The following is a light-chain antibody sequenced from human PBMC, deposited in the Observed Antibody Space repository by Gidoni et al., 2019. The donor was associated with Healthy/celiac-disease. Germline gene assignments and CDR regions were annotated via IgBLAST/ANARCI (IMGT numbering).Light chain of an antibody. CDR1: QSVSSY. V-gene: IGKV3-11*01. J-gene: IGKJ2*01. CDR3: QQRSNWPPLVT. CDR2: DAS. Sequence: PATLSLYPGERATLSCRASQSVSSYLAWYQQKPGQAPRLLIYDASNRATGIPARFSGSGSGTDFTLTISSLEPEDFAVYYCQQRSNWPPLVTFGQGTKLEIK.